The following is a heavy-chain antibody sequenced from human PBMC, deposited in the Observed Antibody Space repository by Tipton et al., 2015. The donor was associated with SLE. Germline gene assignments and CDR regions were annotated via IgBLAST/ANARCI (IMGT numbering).Heavy chain of an antibody. D-gene: IGHD6-13*01. CDR2: IYSGGST. V-gene: IGHV3-53*05. Sequence: YWSWIRQPPGKGLEWVSVIYSGGSTYYADSVKGRFTISRDNSKNTLYLQMNSLRAEDTAVYYCAREPGAAAGGNYWGQGTLVTVSS. CDR1: Y. CDR3: AREPGAAAGGNY. J-gene: IGHJ4*02.